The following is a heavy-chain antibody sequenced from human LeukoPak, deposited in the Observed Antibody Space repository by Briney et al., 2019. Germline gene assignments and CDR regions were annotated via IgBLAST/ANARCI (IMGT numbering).Heavy chain of an antibody. CDR2: ITGTGGST. CDR1: GFTFSNYA. D-gene: IGHD3-9*01. J-gene: IGHJ4*02. CDR3: AKGSLYHDILTGYYTDSYYFDY. Sequence: GGSLRLSCAASGFTFSNYAMTWVRQAPGKGLEWVSAITGTGGSTYYADSLKGRFTISRDNSKNTLHLQMNSLRAEDTAVYYCAKGSLYHDILTGYYTDSYYFDYWGQGTLVTVSS. V-gene: IGHV3-23*01.